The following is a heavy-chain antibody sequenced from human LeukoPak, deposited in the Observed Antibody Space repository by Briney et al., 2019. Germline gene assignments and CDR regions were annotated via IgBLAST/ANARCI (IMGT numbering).Heavy chain of an antibody. J-gene: IGHJ5*02. CDR1: GYTFTGYY. CDR2: INPNSGGT. CDR3: GTEPGIAAAGNVSWFDP. V-gene: IGHV1-2*02. Sequence: ASVKVSCKASGYTFTGYYMHWVRQAPGQGLEWMGWINPNSGGTNYAQKFQGRVTMTRDTSISTAYMELSRLRSDDTAVYYCGTEPGIAAAGNVSWFDPWGQGTLVTVSS. D-gene: IGHD6-13*01.